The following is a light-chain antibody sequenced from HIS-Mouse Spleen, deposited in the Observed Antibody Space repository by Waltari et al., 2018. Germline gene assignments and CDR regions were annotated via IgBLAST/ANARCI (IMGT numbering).Light chain of an antibody. CDR2: DVG. J-gene: IGLJ3*02. Sequence: QSALTQPASVSGSPGQSITISCTGTSSDVGGYNYVSWYQQHPGKAPKLMIYDVGNRPSGVSSRVSGSKSGNTASLTISGRQAEDEADYYCSSYTSSSTWVFGGGTKLTVL. CDR3: SSYTSSSTWV. V-gene: IGLV2-14*03. CDR1: SSDVGGYNY.